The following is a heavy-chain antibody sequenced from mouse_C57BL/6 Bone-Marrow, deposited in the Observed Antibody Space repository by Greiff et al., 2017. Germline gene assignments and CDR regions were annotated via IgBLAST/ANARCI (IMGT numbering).Heavy chain of an antibody. Sequence: QVQLQQPGAELVKPGASVKVSCKASGYTFTSYWMHWVNQSPGQGLEGIGRIHPSDSDTNYNQKFKGKPTLTVDKSSSTAYMQLSSLTSEDSAGYYCAIAPYYYGSGGFAYWGQGTLVTVSA. J-gene: IGHJ3*01. CDR1: GYTFTSYW. CDR2: IHPSDSDT. V-gene: IGHV1-74*01. D-gene: IGHD1-1*01. CDR3: AIAPYYYGSGGFAY.